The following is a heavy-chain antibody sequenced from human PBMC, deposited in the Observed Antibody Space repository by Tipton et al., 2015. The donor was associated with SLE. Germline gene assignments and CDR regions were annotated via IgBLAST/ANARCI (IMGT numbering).Heavy chain of an antibody. CDR2: ISSSSTTI. D-gene: IGHD3-10*01. Sequence: SLRLSCAASGFTFSYYEMNWVRQGPGKGLEWVSYISSSSTTIYYADSVKGRFTISRDNAKNSLYLQMNSLRAEDTAVYYCARDHLLWFGEGRWFDPWGQGTLVTVSS. V-gene: IGHV3-48*03. CDR3: ARDHLLWFGEGRWFDP. J-gene: IGHJ5*02. CDR1: GFTFSYYE.